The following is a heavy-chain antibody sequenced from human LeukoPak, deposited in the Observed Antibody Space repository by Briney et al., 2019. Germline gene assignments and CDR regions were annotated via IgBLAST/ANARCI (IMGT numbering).Heavy chain of an antibody. CDR2: IYYSGST. CDR3: AAEPIVVVPAYYYYYYMDV. V-gene: IGHV4-39*07. Sequence: SETLSLTCTVSGGSISSSSYYWGWIRQPPGKGLEWIGSIYYSGSTYYNPSLKSRVTISVDTSKNQFSLKLSSVTAADTAVYYCAAEPIVVVPAYYYYYYMDVWGKGTTVTVSS. CDR1: GGSISSSSYY. D-gene: IGHD2-2*01. J-gene: IGHJ6*03.